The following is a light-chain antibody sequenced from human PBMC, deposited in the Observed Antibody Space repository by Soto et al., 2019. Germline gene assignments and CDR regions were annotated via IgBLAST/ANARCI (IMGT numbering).Light chain of an antibody. CDR2: DVN. CDR3: CSYAGSKTYV. V-gene: IGLV2-11*01. J-gene: IGLJ1*01. CDR1: SSDVGGYNY. Sequence: QSALTQPRSVSGSPGQSVTISCTGTSSDVGGYNYVSWYQQHPDKAPKLMIFDVNKRPSGVPDRFSASKSGNTASLTISGLQAEDEADYYCCSYAGSKTYVFGTGTKLTVL.